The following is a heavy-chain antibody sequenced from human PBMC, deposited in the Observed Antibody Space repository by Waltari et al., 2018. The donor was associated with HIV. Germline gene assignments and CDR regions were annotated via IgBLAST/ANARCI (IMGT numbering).Heavy chain of an antibody. J-gene: IGHJ6*02. Sequence: QVQLVQSGAEVKKPGASVKVSCKASGYTFSTYDINWVRQATGQGFEWMGWMNPNSGNTGYAQKFQGRVNMTRNSSIRTAYMEWSSLRSDDTAVYYCSRGLHGTATSCLLYHGMDVWGQGTAVSVSS. CDR3: SRGLHGTATSCLLYHGMDV. CDR1: GYTFSTYD. V-gene: IGHV1-8*01. D-gene: IGHD2-2*01. CDR2: MNPNSGNT.